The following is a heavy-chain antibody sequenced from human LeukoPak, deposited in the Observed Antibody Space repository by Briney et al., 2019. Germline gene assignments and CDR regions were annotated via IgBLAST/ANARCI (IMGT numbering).Heavy chain of an antibody. CDR3: ARVTWVSSGWYEFSPNNWFDP. CDR1: GGSISSSSYY. D-gene: IGHD6-19*01. Sequence: SETLSLTCTVSGGSISSSSYYWGWIRQPPGKGLEWIGSIYYSGSTYYNPSLKSRVTISVDTSKNQFSLTLSSVTAADTAVYYCARVTWVSSGWYEFSPNNWFDPWGQGTLVTVSS. CDR2: IYYSGST. J-gene: IGHJ5*02. V-gene: IGHV4-39*07.